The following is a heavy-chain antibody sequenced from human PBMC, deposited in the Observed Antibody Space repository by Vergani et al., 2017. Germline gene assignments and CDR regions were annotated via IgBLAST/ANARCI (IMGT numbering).Heavy chain of an antibody. J-gene: IGHJ4*02. CDR1: GFIFSSYG. V-gene: IGHV3-30*18. Sequence: QVQLVESGGGVVQPGGSLRLSCAASGFIFSSYGMHWVRQAPGKGLEWVAVISYDGSNKYYADSVKGRFTISRDNSKNTLYLQMNSLRAEDTAVYYCAKDLYDSSGAYWGQGTLVTVSS. CDR3: AKDLYDSSGAY. D-gene: IGHD3-22*01. CDR2: ISYDGSNK.